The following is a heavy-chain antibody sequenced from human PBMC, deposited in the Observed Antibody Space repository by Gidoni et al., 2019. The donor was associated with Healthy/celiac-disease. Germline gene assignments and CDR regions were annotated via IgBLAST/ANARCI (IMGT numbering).Heavy chain of an antibody. Sequence: QVQLQESGPGLVKPSQTLSLTCTVSGGSISSGGYYWSWIRQHPGKGLEWSGYIYYSGSTYYSPTLKSRVTISVDTSKNQFSLKLSSVTAADTAVYYCARTYESSGYYSHGAVDIWGQGTMVTVSS. CDR1: GGSISSGGYY. CDR2: IYYSGST. D-gene: IGHD3-22*01. CDR3: ARTYESSGYYSHGAVDI. V-gene: IGHV4-31*03. J-gene: IGHJ3*02.